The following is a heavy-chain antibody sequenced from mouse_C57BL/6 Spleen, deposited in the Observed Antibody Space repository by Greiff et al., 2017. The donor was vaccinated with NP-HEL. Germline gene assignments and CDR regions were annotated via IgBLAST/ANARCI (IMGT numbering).Heavy chain of an antibody. CDR3: ARSRQLRLPWFAY. V-gene: IGHV1-55*01. CDR1: GYTFTSYW. CDR2: IYPGSGST. D-gene: IGHD3-2*02. Sequence: QVQLKQPGAELVKPGASVKMSCKASGYTFTSYWITWVKQRPGQGLEWIGDIYPGSGSTNYNEKFKSKATLTVDTSSSTAYMQLSSLTSEDSAVYYCARSRQLRLPWFAYWGQGTLVTVSA. J-gene: IGHJ3*01.